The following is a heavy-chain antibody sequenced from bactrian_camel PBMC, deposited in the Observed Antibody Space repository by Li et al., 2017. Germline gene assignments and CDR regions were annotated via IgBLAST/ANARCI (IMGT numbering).Heavy chain of an antibody. V-gene: IGHV3S1*01. Sequence: HVQLVESGGGSVQSGGSLRLSCAASGDTAHDYCMGWFRQAPGQEREGVATTYSGDGSTYYADAVKGRFTVSRDNAKNTVYLQMNSLKPEDTAMYYCAADLSAGSTVVAGRWTPEALITGAWGPRSPS. CDR3: AADLSAGSTVVAGRWTPEALIT. J-gene: IGHJ4*01. CDR2: TYSGDGST. CDR1: GDTAHDYC. D-gene: IGHD6*01.